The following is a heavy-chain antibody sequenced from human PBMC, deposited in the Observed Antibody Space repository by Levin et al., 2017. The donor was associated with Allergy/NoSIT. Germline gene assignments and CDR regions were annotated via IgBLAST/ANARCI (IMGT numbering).Heavy chain of an antibody. D-gene: IGHD2-15*01. CDR2: ISGSGGST. J-gene: IGHJ4*02. Sequence: GESLKISCAASGFTFSSYAMSWVRQAPGKGLEWVSAISGSGGSTYYADSVKGRFTISRDNSKNTLYLQMNSLRAEDTAVYYCAIDIVVVVAATPLDYWGQGTLVTVSS. CDR1: GFTFSSYA. V-gene: IGHV3-23*01. CDR3: AIDIVVVVAATPLDY.